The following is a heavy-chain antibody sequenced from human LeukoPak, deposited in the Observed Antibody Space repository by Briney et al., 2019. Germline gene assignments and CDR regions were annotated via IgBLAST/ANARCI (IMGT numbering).Heavy chain of an antibody. CDR2: INRSGTT. Sequence: PSETLSLTCAVYGGSFSGYYWSWIRQPPGKGLEWIGKINRSGTTNYNPSLKSRVTMSVDTSKHQFSLHLTSVTAADTAVYYCARVPTYYYDSSGHDGPIDYWGQGTLVTVSS. J-gene: IGHJ4*02. CDR3: ARVPTYYYDSSGHDGPIDY. CDR1: GGSFSGYY. D-gene: IGHD3-22*01. V-gene: IGHV4-34*01.